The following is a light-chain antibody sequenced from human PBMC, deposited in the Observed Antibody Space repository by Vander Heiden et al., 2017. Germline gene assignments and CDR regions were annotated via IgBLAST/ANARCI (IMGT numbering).Light chain of an antibody. CDR2: GNS. CDR1: SSTIGAGYD. V-gene: IGLV1-40*01. Sequence: QSVLTQPPSVSGAPGQRVTISCTGSSSTIGAGYDVHWYQRLPGTAPKLLIYGNSNRPSGVPDRFSGSKSGTSASLAITRLQAEDEADYYCQSYDSSLSGSRVFGTGTKVTVL. CDR3: QSYDSSLSGSRV. J-gene: IGLJ1*01.